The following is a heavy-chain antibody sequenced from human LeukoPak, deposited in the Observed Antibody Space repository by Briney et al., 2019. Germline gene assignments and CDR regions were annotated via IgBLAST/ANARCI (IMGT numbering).Heavy chain of an antibody. CDR1: GYTFTSYG. Sequence: ASVKVSCKACGYTFTSYGISWVRQATGQGLEWMGWMNPNSGNTGYAQKFQGRVTMTRNTSISTAYMELSSLRSEDTAVYYCARIGLRGVIISRPLDYWGQGTLVTVSS. CDR2: MNPNSGNT. D-gene: IGHD3-16*02. V-gene: IGHV1-8*02. CDR3: ARIGLRGVIISRPLDY. J-gene: IGHJ4*02.